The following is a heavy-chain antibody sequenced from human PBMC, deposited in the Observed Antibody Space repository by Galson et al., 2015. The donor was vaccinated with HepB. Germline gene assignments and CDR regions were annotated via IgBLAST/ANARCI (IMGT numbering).Heavy chain of an antibody. CDR1: GFTFSSYS. D-gene: IGHD3-10*01. CDR3: ARERVRFGDAFDI. Sequence: SLRLSCAASGFTFSSYSMNWVRQAPGKGLEWVSYISSSSSTIYYADSVKGRFTISRDNAKNSLYLQMNSLRDEDTAVYYCARERVRFGDAFDIWGQGTMVTVSS. CDR2: ISSSSSTI. J-gene: IGHJ3*02. V-gene: IGHV3-48*02.